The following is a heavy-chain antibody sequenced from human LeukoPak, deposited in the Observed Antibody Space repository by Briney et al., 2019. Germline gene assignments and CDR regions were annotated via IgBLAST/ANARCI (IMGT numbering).Heavy chain of an antibody. Sequence: GESLRLSCAASGFIFSSYNMNWVRQAPGKGLEWVSYISSSSSSSIYYADAVKGRFTISRDNAKNSLYLQMNSLRAEDTAVYYCAELGITMIGGVWGKGTTVTISS. D-gene: IGHD3-10*02. CDR3: AELGITMIGGV. J-gene: IGHJ6*04. CDR1: GFIFSSYN. V-gene: IGHV3-48*03. CDR2: ISSSSSSSI.